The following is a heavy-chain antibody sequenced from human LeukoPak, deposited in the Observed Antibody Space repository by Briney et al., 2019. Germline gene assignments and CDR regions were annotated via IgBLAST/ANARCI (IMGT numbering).Heavy chain of an antibody. J-gene: IGHJ4*02. CDR3: ARQTIPDYYGSGSYYDG. V-gene: IGHV5-51*01. CDR2: IYPGDSDT. CDR1: GYSFTSYW. D-gene: IGHD3-10*01. Sequence: GESLKISCKGSGYSFTSYWIGWVRQMPGKGLEWMGIIYPGDSDTRYSPSFQGQVTISADKSISTAYLQWSSLKASDTAMYYCARQTIPDYYGSGSYYDGCGQGTLVTVSS.